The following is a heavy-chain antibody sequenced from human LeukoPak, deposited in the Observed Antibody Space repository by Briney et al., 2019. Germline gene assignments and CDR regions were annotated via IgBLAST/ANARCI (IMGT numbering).Heavy chain of an antibody. CDR1: GGSFSGYY. Sequence: SETLSLTCAVYGGSFSGYYWSWIRQPPGKGLECIGEINHSGTTNYNPSLKSRVTISVDTSKNQFSLKLSSVTAADTAVYYCARTHDPFYDFWSGYRGGVYFDYWGQGTLVTVSS. J-gene: IGHJ4*02. CDR2: INHSGTT. CDR3: ARTHDPFYDFWSGYRGGVYFDY. D-gene: IGHD3-3*01. V-gene: IGHV4-34*01.